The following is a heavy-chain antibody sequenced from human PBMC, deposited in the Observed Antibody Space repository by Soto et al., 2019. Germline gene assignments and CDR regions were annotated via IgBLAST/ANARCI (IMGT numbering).Heavy chain of an antibody. V-gene: IGHV3-7*01. D-gene: IGHD6-13*01. Sequence: EVQLVASGGGLVQPGGSLRLSCAASGFTFSNYWMIWVRQAPVKGLEWVGNIKQDGSEKNYVDFVEGRFTISRDNAENSLYLQVNSLRVEDTAVYYCARIASTGRGWDVWGQGTTVVVSS. CDR1: GFTFSNYW. CDR3: ARIASTGRGWDV. J-gene: IGHJ6*02. CDR2: IKQDGSEK.